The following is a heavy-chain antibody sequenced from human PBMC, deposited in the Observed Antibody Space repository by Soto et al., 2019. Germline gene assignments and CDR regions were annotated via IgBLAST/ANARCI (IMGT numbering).Heavy chain of an antibody. CDR3: ARGGYDFWSGYLSDYYYYGMDV. V-gene: IGHV4-31*03. Sequence: QVQLQESGPGLVKPSQTLSLTCTVSGGSISSGGYYWSWIRQHPGKGLEWIGYIYYSGSTYYNQSLKSRVTISVDTSKNQFSLKLSSVTAADTAVYYCARGGYDFWSGYLSDYYYYGMDVWGQGTTVTVSS. CDR1: GGSISSGGYY. D-gene: IGHD3-3*01. J-gene: IGHJ6*02. CDR2: IYYSGST.